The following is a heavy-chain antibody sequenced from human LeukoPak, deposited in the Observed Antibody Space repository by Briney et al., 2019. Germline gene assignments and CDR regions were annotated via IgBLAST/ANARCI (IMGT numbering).Heavy chain of an antibody. J-gene: IGHJ4*02. D-gene: IGHD3-10*01. V-gene: IGHV3-21*04. CDR2: ISSSSSYI. Sequence: GGSLRLSCAASGFTFSNYWMNWVRQAPGKGLGWVSSISSSSSYIYYADSVKGRFTISRDNAKNSLYLQMNSLRAEDTAVYYCATEIWFGESHWGQGTLVTVSS. CDR3: ATEIWFGESH. CDR1: GFTFSNYW.